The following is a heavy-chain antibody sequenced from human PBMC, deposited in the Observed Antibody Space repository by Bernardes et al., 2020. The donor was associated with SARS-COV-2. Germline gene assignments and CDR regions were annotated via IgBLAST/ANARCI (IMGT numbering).Heavy chain of an antibody. J-gene: IGHJ4*02. D-gene: IGHD5-12*01. V-gene: IGHV3-23*01. CDR1: GFTFSSYA. Sequence: GGSLRLSCAASGFTFSSYAMSWVRQAPGKGLEWVSAISGSGGSTYYADSVKGRFTISRDNSKNTLYLQMNSLRAEDTAVYYCAKDWKGRGEWWLRPVGYFDYWGQGTLVTVSS. CDR2: ISGSGGST. CDR3: AKDWKGRGEWWLRPVGYFDY.